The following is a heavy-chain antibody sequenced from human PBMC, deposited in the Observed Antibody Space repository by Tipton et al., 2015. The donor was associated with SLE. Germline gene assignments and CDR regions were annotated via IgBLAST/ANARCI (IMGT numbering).Heavy chain of an antibody. CDR2: SYSNWHT. CDR3: ARALSSGWYYY. D-gene: IGHD6-19*01. J-gene: IGHJ4*02. V-gene: IGHV4-31*03. CDR1: GGPINRGGYY. Sequence: TLSLTCTVSGGPINRGGYYWSWFRQHPGEGLVWIGYSYSNWHTYYNPTLKSRANISVDTSQNQVSLTLSSVTAADTAVYYCARALSSGWYYYWGQGTLVTVSS.